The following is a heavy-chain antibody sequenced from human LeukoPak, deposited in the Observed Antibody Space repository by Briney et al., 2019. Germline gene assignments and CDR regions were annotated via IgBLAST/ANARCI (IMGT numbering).Heavy chain of an antibody. CDR2: INPNSGGT. V-gene: IGHV1-2*02. D-gene: IGHD5-18*01. CDR3: ARDDSYGYYFDY. J-gene: IGHJ4*02. CDR1: GYTFTGYY. Sequence: ASVKVSCKASGYTFTGYYMHWVRQAPGQGLEWMGWINPNSGGTNYAQKFQGRVTMTRDTTISTAYMELSRLRSDDTAVYYCARDDSYGYYFDYWGQGTLVTVSS.